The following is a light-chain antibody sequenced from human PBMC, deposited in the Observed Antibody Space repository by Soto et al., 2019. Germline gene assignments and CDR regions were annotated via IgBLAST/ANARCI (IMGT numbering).Light chain of an antibody. CDR2: EVS. V-gene: IGLV2-14*01. J-gene: IGLJ2*01. Sequence: QSALTQPASVSGSPGQSITISCTGTSSDIGGYNSISWYQQHPGKAPKLMIYEVSHRPSGVSNRFSGSKSGNTASLTISGLQAEDEADYYCSSYTSTSTYVVFGGGTKLTVL. CDR3: SSYTSTSTYVV. CDR1: SSDIGGYNS.